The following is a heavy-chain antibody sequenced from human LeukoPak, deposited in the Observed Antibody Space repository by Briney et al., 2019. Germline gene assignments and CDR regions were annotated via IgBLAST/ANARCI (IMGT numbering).Heavy chain of an antibody. Sequence: GESLKISCKGSGYSFTNYWVGWVRQMPGEGLEWMAIIYPGDSDTRYSPSFQGQATISADKSISTAYLQWSSLKASDTAMYYCASGLRNYFDYWGQGTLVTLSS. V-gene: IGHV5-51*01. CDR2: IYPGDSDT. CDR3: ASGLRNYFDY. CDR1: GYSFTNYW. J-gene: IGHJ4*02.